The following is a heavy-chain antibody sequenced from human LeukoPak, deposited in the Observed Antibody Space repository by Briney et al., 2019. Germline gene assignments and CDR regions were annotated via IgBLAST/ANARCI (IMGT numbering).Heavy chain of an antibody. CDR1: GYTFTSYD. Sequence: ASVKVSCKASGYTFTSYDINWVRQATGQGLEWTGWMNPNSGNTGYAQKFQGRVTMTRNTSISTAYMELSSLRSEDTAVYYCARPRYSSLDHAFDIWGQGTMVTVSS. CDR3: ARPRYSSLDHAFDI. J-gene: IGHJ3*02. CDR2: MNPNSGNT. D-gene: IGHD6-19*01. V-gene: IGHV1-8*01.